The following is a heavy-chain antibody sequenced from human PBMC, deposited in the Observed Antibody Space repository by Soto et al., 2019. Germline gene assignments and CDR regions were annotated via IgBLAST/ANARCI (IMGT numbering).Heavy chain of an antibody. D-gene: IGHD4-17*01. CDR2: ISGSGGST. CDR3: AKELPYYGDYASYYYYCMDV. J-gene: IGHJ6*02. Sequence: GGSLRLCCAASGFTFSSYAMSWVRQAPGKGLEWVSAISGSGGSTYYADSVKGRFTISRDNSKNTLYLQMNSLRAEDTAVYYCAKELPYYGDYASYYYYCMDVWRQGTTVTVSS. CDR1: GFTFSSYA. V-gene: IGHV3-23*01.